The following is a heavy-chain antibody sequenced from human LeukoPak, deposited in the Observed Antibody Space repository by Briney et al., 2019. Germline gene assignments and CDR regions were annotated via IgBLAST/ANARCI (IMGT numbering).Heavy chain of an antibody. Sequence: GGSLRLSCVASGFTFKNYGMHWVRQAPGKGLEWVSHIRYDETATYYADSVKGRFIISRDNARNSLYLEMNSLRAEDTAVYYCARIIGISGTYPTDYWGQGTLVTVSS. CDR2: IRYDETAT. V-gene: IGHV3-33*01. D-gene: IGHD1-26*01. CDR3: ARIIGISGTYPTDY. J-gene: IGHJ4*02. CDR1: GFTFKNYG.